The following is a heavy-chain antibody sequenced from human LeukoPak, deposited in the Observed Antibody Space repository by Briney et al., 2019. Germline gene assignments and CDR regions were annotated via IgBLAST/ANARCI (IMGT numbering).Heavy chain of an antibody. J-gene: IGHJ4*02. Sequence: PGGSLRLSCSASGFTFPNCGMSWVRQAPGRGLEWVSAISGSGGSTYYPDSLKGRFTITRDNSKNTLYLQMNSLRAEDTAVYYRARGSRYYGSGSWGYFDFWGQGTLVTVSS. CDR3: ARGSRYYGSGSWGYFDF. CDR1: GFTFPNCG. V-gene: IGHV3-23*01. D-gene: IGHD3-10*01. CDR2: ISGSGGST.